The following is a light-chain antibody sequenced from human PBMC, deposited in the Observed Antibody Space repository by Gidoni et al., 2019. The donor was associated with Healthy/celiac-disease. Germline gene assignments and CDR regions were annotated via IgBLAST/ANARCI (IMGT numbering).Light chain of an antibody. CDR1: SSNIGSNT. V-gene: IGLV1-44*01. CDR2: IHN. Sequence: QSVLTQPPSASGTPGQRVPLSCSLSSSNIGSNTVNWYQQLPGTAPKLLLYIHNQRPSVVPVRFSGSKSGTSASLALSGLQSEDEADYYCATWDDSLNGPVFGGGTKLTVL. CDR3: ATWDDSLNGPV. J-gene: IGLJ2*01.